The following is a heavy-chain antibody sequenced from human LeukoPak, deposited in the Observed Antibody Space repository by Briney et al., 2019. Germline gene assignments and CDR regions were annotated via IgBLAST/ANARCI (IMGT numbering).Heavy chain of an antibody. D-gene: IGHD3-3*01. J-gene: IGHJ3*02. Sequence: SETLSLTCTVSGGSISSYYWSWIRQPAGKGLEWIGRIYTSGSTNYNPSLKSRVTMSVDTSKNQFSLKLSSVTAADTAVYYCARGGDYDFWSGYSDAFDIWGQGTMVTVSS. CDR2: IYTSGST. V-gene: IGHV4-4*07. CDR1: GGSISSYY. CDR3: ARGGDYDFWSGYSDAFDI.